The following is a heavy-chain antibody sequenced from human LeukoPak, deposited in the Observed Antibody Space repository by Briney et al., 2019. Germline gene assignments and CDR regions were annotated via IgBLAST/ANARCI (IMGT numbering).Heavy chain of an antibody. V-gene: IGHV3-48*04. Sequence: GGSLRLSCAASGFTFSTCSMNWVRQAPGKGLEWVSDISSSSSTMYYAGSVKGRFTISRDNAKNSLYLQMNSLRAEDTAVYYCATDRGGYFDLWGQGTLVTVSS. J-gene: IGHJ4*02. CDR2: ISSSSSTM. D-gene: IGHD2-15*01. CDR3: ATDRGGYFDL. CDR1: GFTFSTCS.